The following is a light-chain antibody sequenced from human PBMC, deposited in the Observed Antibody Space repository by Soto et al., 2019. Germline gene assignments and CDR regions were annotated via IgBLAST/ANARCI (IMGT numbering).Light chain of an antibody. CDR2: EVS. CDR3: ISYTSDDVRYV. J-gene: IGLJ1*01. Sequence: QSALTQPASVSGTPGQSITISCTGSNSDVGIYDFVSWYQHHPGRAPKLIVSEVSHRPSGVSNRSSGSKSGNTASLTISGLQSEDEADYYCISYTSDDVRYVFGTGTKLTVL. V-gene: IGLV2-14*01. CDR1: NSDVGIYDF.